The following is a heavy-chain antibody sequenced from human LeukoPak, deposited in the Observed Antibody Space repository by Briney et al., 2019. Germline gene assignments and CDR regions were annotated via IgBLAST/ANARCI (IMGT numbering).Heavy chain of an antibody. D-gene: IGHD3-22*01. J-gene: IGHJ4*02. Sequence: ASVKVSCKASGYTFTSYDINWVRQATGQGLEWMGWMNPNSGNTGYAQKFQGRVTMTRNTSISAAYMELSSLRSEDTAVYYCASVSRYYYDSSAAYWGQGTLVTVSS. CDR3: ASVSRYYYDSSAAY. V-gene: IGHV1-8*01. CDR1: GYTFTSYD. CDR2: MNPNSGNT.